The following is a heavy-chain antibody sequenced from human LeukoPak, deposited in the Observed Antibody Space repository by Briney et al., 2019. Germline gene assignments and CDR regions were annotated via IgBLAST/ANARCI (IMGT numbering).Heavy chain of an antibody. CDR2: ISAYNGNT. Sequence: GASVKVSCKASGYTFTSHGISGVRQAPGQGLEWMGWISAYNGNTNYAQKLKGRVTMTTDTSTSTAYMELRSLRSDDTAVYYCASNFGYTGYYYYYMDVWGKGTTVTVSS. D-gene: IGHD6-13*01. CDR1: GYTFTSHG. J-gene: IGHJ6*03. V-gene: IGHV1-18*01. CDR3: ASNFGYTGYYYYYMDV.